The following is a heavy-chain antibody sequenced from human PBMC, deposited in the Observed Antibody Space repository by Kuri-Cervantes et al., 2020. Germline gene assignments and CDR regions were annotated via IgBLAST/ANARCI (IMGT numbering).Heavy chain of an antibody. CDR2: IWYDGSNK. Sequence: GESLKISCAASGFTFSSYGMHWVRQASGKGLEWVAVIWYDGSNKYYADSVKGRFTISRDNSKNTLYLQMNSLRAEDTAVYYCASRGGATGSEGYYGMDVWGQGTTVTVSS. V-gene: IGHV3-33*01. J-gene: IGHJ6*02. CDR3: ASRGGATGSEGYYGMDV. CDR1: GFTFSSYG. D-gene: IGHD5-12*01.